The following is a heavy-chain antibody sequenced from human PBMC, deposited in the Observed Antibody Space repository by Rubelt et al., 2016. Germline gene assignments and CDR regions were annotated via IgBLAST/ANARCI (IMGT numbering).Heavy chain of an antibody. D-gene: IGHD3-3*01. V-gene: IGHV3-23*01. J-gene: IGHJ4*02. Sequence: GLEWVSAISGSGSDTYYADSVKGRFTISRDNSKNMLHLQMNSLKTEDTAVYYCSSDITISGVDVLNWGQGTLVTVSS. CDR2: ISGSGSDT. CDR3: SSDITISGVDVLN.